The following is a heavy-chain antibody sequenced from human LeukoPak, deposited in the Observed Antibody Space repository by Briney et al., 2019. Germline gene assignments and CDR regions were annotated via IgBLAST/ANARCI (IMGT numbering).Heavy chain of an antibody. J-gene: IGHJ6*03. Sequence: ASVKVSCKASGYTFTGYYMHWVRQAPGQGLEWMGWINPNSGGTNYAQKFQGRVTMTRDTSISTAYMELSRLRSDDAAVYYCASKDGLDGSGWTDYYYYYMDVWGKGTTVTVSS. D-gene: IGHD6-19*01. V-gene: IGHV1-2*02. CDR2: INPNSGGT. CDR1: GYTFTGYY. CDR3: ASKDGLDGSGWTDYYYYYMDV.